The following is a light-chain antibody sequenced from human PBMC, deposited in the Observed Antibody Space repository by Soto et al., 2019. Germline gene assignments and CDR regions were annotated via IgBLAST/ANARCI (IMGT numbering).Light chain of an antibody. Sequence: DIQMTQSPSTLSASVGDRVTITCRASQSITSWLAWYQQKPGKAPKLLINDASSLESGVPPRFSGSGSGTEFPLTISSLQADDFATYYCQQYNSYPYTFGQGTKLEIK. CDR2: DAS. CDR1: QSITSW. J-gene: IGKJ2*01. V-gene: IGKV1-5*01. CDR3: QQYNSYPYT.